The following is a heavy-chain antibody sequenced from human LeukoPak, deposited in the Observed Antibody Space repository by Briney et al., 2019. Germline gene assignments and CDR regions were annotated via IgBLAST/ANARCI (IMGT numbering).Heavy chain of an antibody. J-gene: IGHJ4*02. V-gene: IGHV5-51*01. CDR3: AVALAARATIAAAANFDY. CDR2: IYPGDSET. D-gene: IGHD6-13*01. Sequence: GESLKISCKGCGYSFTSYWIGWVRQMPGKGLEWLGVIYPGDSETRYSPSFQGQVTISADKSISTAYLQWSSLKASDTAMYYCAVALAARATIAAAANFDYWRQGTLVTVSS. CDR1: GYSFTSYW.